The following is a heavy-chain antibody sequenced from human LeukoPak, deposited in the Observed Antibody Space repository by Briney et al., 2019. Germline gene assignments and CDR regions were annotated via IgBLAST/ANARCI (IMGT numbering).Heavy chain of an antibody. J-gene: IGHJ4*02. CDR3: ARSSSSLPWYFDY. CDR2: IYHSGST. CDR1: GYSISSGYY. V-gene: IGHV4-38-2*01. D-gene: IGHD6-6*01. Sequence: TSETLSLTCAVSGYSISSGYYWGWIRQPPGKGLEWIGSIYHSGSTYYNPSLKSRVTISVDTSKNQFSLKLSSVTAADTAVYYCARSSSSLPWYFDYWGQGTLVTVSS.